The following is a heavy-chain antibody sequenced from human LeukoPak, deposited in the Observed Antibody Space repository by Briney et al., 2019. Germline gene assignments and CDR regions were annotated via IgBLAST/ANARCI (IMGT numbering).Heavy chain of an antibody. CDR1: GGSISGSNW. J-gene: IGHJ4*02. V-gene: IGHV4-4*02. D-gene: IGHD6-13*01. CDR3: ARVGLGYSSSWLPDY. CDR2: IYHSGST. Sequence: KSSETLSLTCAVSGGSISGSNWWSWVRQPPGKGLEWIGEIYHSGSTNYNPSLKSRVTISVDKSKNQFSLKLSSVTAADTAVYYCARVGLGYSSSWLPDYWGQGTLVTVSS.